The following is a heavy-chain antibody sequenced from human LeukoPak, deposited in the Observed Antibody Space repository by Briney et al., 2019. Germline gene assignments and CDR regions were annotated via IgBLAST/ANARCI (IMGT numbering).Heavy chain of an antibody. CDR2: INPNSGGT. V-gene: IGHV1-2*02. CDR1: GYTFTGYY. J-gene: IGHJ6*03. D-gene: IGHD6-13*01. Sequence: ASVKVSCKASGYTFTGYYMHWVRQAPGQGLEWMGWINPNSGGTNYAQKFQGRVTMTRDTSISTAYMELSRLRSDDTAVYYCARTAADYCYIDVWGKGTTVTVSS. CDR3: ARTAADYCYIDV.